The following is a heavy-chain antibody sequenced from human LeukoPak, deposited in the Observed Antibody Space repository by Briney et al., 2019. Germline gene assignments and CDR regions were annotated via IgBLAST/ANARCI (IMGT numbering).Heavy chain of an antibody. J-gene: IGHJ4*02. D-gene: IGHD1-26*01. CDR3: AKTMGAIDHDY. CDR2: ITYDGSNK. V-gene: IGHV3-30-3*02. Sequence: PGGSLRLSCAASGFTFSSNAMHWVRQAPGRGLEWVAVITYDGSNKYYADSVKGRFTISRDNSKNTLYLQMNSLRAEDTAVYYCAKTMGAIDHDYWGQGTLVTVSS. CDR1: GFTFSSNA.